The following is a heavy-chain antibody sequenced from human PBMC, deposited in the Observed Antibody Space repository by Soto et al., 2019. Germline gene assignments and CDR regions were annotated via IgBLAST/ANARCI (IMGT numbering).Heavy chain of an antibody. CDR1: GFTFGNYA. CDR3: AKSPVTSSDAFDL. CDR2: ISDPGTST. J-gene: IGHJ3*01. V-gene: IGHV3-23*01. Sequence: GGSLRLSCAASGFTFGNYAMNWVRQAPGKGLEWISSISDPGTSTYYANSVKGRFSMPRDNSKNTLFLQMNRLRADDTAVYFCAKSPVTSSDAFDLWGRGTLVTVSS. D-gene: IGHD4-17*01.